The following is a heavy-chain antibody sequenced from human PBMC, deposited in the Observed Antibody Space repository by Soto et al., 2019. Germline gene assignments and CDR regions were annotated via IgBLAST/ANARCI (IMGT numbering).Heavy chain of an antibody. CDR1: GGSISSSSYY. D-gene: IGHD5-12*01. CDR2: IYYSGST. J-gene: IGHJ6*02. V-gene: IGHV4-39*01. Sequence: TLSLTCTVSGGSISSSSYYWGWIRQPPGKGLEWIGSIYYSGSTYYNPSLKSRVTISVDTSKNQFSLKLSSVTAADTAVYYCARHGAPWCGGYDCYYYGMDVWGQGTTVTVSS. CDR3: ARHGAPWCGGYDCYYYGMDV.